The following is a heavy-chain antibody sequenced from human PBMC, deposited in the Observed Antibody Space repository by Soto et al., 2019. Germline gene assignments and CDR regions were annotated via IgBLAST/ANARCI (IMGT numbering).Heavy chain of an antibody. CDR1: GFSFTSYW. J-gene: IGHJ3*02. CDR2: IYPRDSDT. CDR3: ERTGVADAFEI. Sequence: GESLKISCKASGFSFTSYWIGWVRQVPGKGLECMGIIYPRDSDTRYNPSFQGQVTISVDESINTAYLQWSSLKTSDTAMYYCERTGVADAFEIWGRGTMVTVSS. V-gene: IGHV5-51*01. D-gene: IGHD3-3*01.